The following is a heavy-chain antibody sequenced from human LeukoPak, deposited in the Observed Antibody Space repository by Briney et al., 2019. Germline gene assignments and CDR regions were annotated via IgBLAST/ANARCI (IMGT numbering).Heavy chain of an antibody. V-gene: IGHV3-21*01. CDR2: ISSSSSYI. CDR1: GFTFSSYS. D-gene: IGHD7-27*01. Sequence: GGSLRLSCAASGFTFSSYSMNRVRQAPGKGLEWVSSISSSSSYIYYADSVKGRFTISRDNAKNSLYLQMSSLRAEDTAVYYCARGPPTGEPSWGQGTLVTVSS. J-gene: IGHJ4*02. CDR3: ARGPPTGEPS.